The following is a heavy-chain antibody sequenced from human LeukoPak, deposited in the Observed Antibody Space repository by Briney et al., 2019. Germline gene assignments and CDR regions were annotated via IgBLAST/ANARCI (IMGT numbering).Heavy chain of an antibody. CDR1: GFTFSSYS. J-gene: IGHJ4*02. CDR2: ISSSSSYI. V-gene: IGHV3-21*01. Sequence: GGSLRLSCAASGFTFSSYSMNWVRQAPGKGLEWVSSISSSSSYIYYADSVKGRFTISRDNAKNSLYLQMNGLRAEDTAVYYCARDYSSSWYSPLSDYWGQGTLVTVSS. CDR3: ARDYSSSWYSPLSDY. D-gene: IGHD6-13*01.